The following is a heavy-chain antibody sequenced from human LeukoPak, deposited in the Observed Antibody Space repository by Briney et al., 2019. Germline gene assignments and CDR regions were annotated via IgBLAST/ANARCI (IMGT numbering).Heavy chain of an antibody. J-gene: IGHJ1*01. D-gene: IGHD6-13*01. V-gene: IGHV3-43*02. Sequence: GGSLRLSCAASGFTFDDYAMHWVRQAPGKGLEWVSLISGDGGSTYYADSVKGRFTISRDNSKNSLYLQMNSLRTEDTALYYCAKDSGSPSRMRAAAGTSEYFQHWGQGTLVTVSS. CDR1: GFTFDDYA. CDR3: AKDSGSPSRMRAAAGTSEYFQH. CDR2: ISGDGGST.